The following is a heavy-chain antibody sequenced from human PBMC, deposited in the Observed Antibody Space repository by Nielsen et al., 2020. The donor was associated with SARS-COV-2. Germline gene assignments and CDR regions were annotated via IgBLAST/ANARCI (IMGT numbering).Heavy chain of an antibody. CDR2: INTNTGNP. D-gene: IGHD2-2*02. V-gene: IGHV7-4-1*02. CDR3: ARGARLYTTAFRY. Sequence: ASVKVSCKASGYTFTGHYIHWVRQAPGQGLEWMGWINTNTGNPTYAQGFTGRFVFSLDTSVSTAYLQISSLKAEDTAVYYCARGARLYTTAFRYWGQGTLVTVSS. J-gene: IGHJ4*02. CDR1: GYTFTGHY.